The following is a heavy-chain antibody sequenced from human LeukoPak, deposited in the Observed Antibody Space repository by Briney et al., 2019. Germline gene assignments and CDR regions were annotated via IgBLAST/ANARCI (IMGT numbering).Heavy chain of an antibody. CDR1: GFTFISYS. J-gene: IGHJ4*02. CDR2: ISGSSGTR. D-gene: IGHD6-19*01. CDR3: ARAPYTSGWYRGDNDY. V-gene: IGHV3-48*01. Sequence: PGGSLRLSCAASGFTFISYSMNWVRQAPGKGLEWLSYISGSSGTRYYADSVKGRFTISRDNAKNSLYLQMNSLRVEDTAVYYCARAPYTSGWYRGDNDYWGQGTLVTVSS.